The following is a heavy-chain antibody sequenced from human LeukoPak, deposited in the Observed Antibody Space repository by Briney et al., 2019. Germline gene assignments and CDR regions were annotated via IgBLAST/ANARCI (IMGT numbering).Heavy chain of an antibody. Sequence: QPGGSLRLSCAASGLTFSSYGMHWVRQAPGKGLEWVAFIRYDGSNQYYADSVKGRFTISRDNSKNTLYVQMNSLRAEDTAVYYCARVARGLLLHSHAFDIWGQGTMVTVSS. D-gene: IGHD3-22*01. V-gene: IGHV3-30*02. J-gene: IGHJ3*02. CDR3: ARVARGLLLHSHAFDI. CDR2: IRYDGSNQ. CDR1: GLTFSSYG.